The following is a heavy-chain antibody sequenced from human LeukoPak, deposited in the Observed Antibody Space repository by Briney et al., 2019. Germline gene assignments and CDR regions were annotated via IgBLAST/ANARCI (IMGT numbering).Heavy chain of an antibody. CDR3: ARDRWELLSNSYHYCGLDV. V-gene: IGHV3-7*01. Sequence: GGSLRLSCAASGFTFSNYWMSWVRQAPGKGLEWVANIKQDGSEKCYVDSVKGRFTISRDNAKNSLYLQMNSLRAEDTAVYYCARDRWELLSNSYHYCGLDVWGQGTTVTVSS. J-gene: IGHJ6*02. CDR2: IKQDGSEK. CDR1: GFTFSNYW. D-gene: IGHD2-15*01.